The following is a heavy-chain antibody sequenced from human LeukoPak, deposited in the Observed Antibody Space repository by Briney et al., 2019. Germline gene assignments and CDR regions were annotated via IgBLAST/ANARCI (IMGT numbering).Heavy chain of an antibody. CDR3: ARAAQGYCSSTSCYGGGNWFNP. J-gene: IGHJ5*02. Sequence: SVKVSCKASGGTFSSYAISWVRQAPGQGLEWMGGIIPIFGTAKYAQKFQGRVTITTDESTSTAYMELSSLRSEDTAVYYCARAAQGYCSSTSCYGGGNWFNPWGQGTLVTVSS. D-gene: IGHD2-2*01. V-gene: IGHV1-69*05. CDR2: IIPIFGTA. CDR1: GGTFSSYA.